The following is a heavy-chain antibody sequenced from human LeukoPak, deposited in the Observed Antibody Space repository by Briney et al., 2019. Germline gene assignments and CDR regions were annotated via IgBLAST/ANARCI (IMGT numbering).Heavy chain of an antibody. J-gene: IGHJ4*02. CDR3: ARDRDSGSYCDY. CDR2: ISYDGSNK. V-gene: IGHV3-30*04. D-gene: IGHD1-26*01. Sequence: RRCLRLSCAASGFTLSIYAIHWVRQAPGKGLEWVAGISYDGSNKYYADSVKGRFTISRDNSKNPLYLQMNSLRAEDTVVYYCARDRDSGSYCDYWGQGTLVTVSS. CDR1: GFTLSIYA.